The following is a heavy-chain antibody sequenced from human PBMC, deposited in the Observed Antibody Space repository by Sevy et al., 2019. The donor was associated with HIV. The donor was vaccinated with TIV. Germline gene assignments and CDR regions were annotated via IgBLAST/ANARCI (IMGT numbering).Heavy chain of an antibody. Sequence: GGSLRLSCAASGFIFSYYGMHWVRQAPGKGLEWVAVIWYDGSNTIYADSVKGRFTISRDNSKNTLYLQMNSLRAEDTAIYYCAKDRDSSSWYGGDYFDCWGQGSLVTVSS. V-gene: IGHV3-33*06. CDR2: IWYDGSNT. D-gene: IGHD6-13*01. CDR3: AKDRDSSSWYGGDYFDC. J-gene: IGHJ4*02. CDR1: GFIFSYYG.